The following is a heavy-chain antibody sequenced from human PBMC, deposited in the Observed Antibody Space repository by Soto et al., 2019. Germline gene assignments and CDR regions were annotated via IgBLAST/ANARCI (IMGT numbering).Heavy chain of an antibody. Sequence: PSETLPLTCTVSGGSISSGGYYWSWIRQHPGKGLEWIGYIYYSGSTYYNPSLKSRVTISVDTSKNQFSLKLSSVTAADTAVYYCARGKNYDILTGYYTSVYFDYWGQGTLVTVSS. V-gene: IGHV4-31*03. CDR2: IYYSGST. CDR3: ARGKNYDILTGYYTSVYFDY. D-gene: IGHD3-9*01. J-gene: IGHJ4*02. CDR1: GGSISSGGYY.